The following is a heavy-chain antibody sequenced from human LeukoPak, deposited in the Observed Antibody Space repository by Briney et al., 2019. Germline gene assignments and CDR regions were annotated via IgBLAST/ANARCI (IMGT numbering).Heavy chain of an antibody. D-gene: IGHD3-9*01. CDR3: ARAVLRYRYNWFDP. CDR2: TYYSGST. CDR1: GGSISSYY. Sequence: SETLSLTCTVSGGSISSYYWSWIRQPPGKGLEWIGYTYYSGSTNYNPSLKSRVTISVDTSKNQFSLKLSSVTAADTAVYYCARAVLRYRYNWFDPWGQGTLVTVSS. J-gene: IGHJ5*02. V-gene: IGHV4-59*01.